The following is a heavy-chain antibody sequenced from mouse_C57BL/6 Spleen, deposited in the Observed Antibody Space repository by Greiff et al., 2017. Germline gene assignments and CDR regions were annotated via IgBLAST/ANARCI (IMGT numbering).Heavy chain of an antibody. Sequence: VQLQQSGPELVKPGASVKIPCKASGYTSTDYNMDWVKQSHGKSLEWIGDINPNTGGTIYNQKFKGKATLTVDKSSSTAYMELRSLTSEDTAVYYCARDSSGYRNYAMDYWGQGTSVTVSA. CDR1: GYTSTDYN. D-gene: IGHD3-2*02. V-gene: IGHV1-18*01. CDR3: ARDSSGYRNYAMDY. CDR2: INPNTGGT. J-gene: IGHJ4*01.